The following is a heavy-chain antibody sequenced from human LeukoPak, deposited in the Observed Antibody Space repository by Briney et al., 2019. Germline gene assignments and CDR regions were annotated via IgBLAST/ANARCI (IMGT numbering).Heavy chain of an antibody. CDR2: INPRSGGT. D-gene: IGHD2-15*01. V-gene: IGHV1-2*02. J-gene: IGHJ5*02. Sequence: GASVKVSCKASGYTFTGDYMHWVRQAPGQGLEWMGWINPRSGGTKYAQKFQGRVTMTRDTSISTAYMELTRLTSDDTAIYYCAREAIVVVVASTGWFDPWGQGTLVTVSS. CDR3: AREAIVVVVASTGWFDP. CDR1: GYTFTGDY.